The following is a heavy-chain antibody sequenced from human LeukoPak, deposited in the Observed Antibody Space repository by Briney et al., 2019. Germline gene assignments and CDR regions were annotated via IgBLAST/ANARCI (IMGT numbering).Heavy chain of an antibody. Sequence: GGSLRLSCAASGFTFDDYAMRWVRQAPGKGLEWVSGISWNSGSIGYADSVKGRFTISRDNAKNSLYLQMNSLRAEDTALYYCAKATQSFSTLCYYGMDVWGQGTTVTVSS. CDR2: ISWNSGSI. V-gene: IGHV3-9*01. J-gene: IGHJ6*02. CDR3: AKATQSFSTLCYYGMDV. CDR1: GFTFDDYA.